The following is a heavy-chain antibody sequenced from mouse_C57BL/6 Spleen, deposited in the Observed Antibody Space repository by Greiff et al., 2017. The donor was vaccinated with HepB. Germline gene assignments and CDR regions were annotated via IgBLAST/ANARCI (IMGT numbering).Heavy chain of an antibody. CDR2: ISSGGSYT. CDR3: ARDRGSSYGGRYYFDY. Sequence: DVQLVESGGDLVKPGGSLKLSCAASGFTFSSYGMSWVRQTPDKRLEWVATISSGGSYTYYPESVKGRFTISRDNDKNTLYLQMSSLKSEDTAMYYCARDRGSSYGGRYYFDYWGQGTTLTVSS. J-gene: IGHJ2*01. V-gene: IGHV5-6*01. D-gene: IGHD1-1*01. CDR1: GFTFSSYG.